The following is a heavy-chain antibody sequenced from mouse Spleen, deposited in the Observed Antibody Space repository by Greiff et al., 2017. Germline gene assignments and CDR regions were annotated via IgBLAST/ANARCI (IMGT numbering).Heavy chain of an antibody. CDR1: GYTFTSYW. Sequence: QVQLKQPGAELVRPGSSVKLSCKASGYTFTSYWMHWVKQRPIQGLEWIGNIDPSDSETHYNQKFKDKATLTVDKSSSTAYMQLSSLTSEDSAVYYCARWDYDYDDSYWGQGTTLTVSS. CDR3: ARWDYDYDDSY. J-gene: IGHJ2*01. V-gene: IGHV1-52*01. CDR2: IDPSDSET. D-gene: IGHD2-4*01.